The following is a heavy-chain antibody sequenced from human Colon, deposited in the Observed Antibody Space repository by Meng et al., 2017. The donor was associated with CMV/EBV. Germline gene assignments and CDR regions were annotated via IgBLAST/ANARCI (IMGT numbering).Heavy chain of an antibody. CDR1: GFTFSSHA. D-gene: IGHD4-11*01. Sequence: GGSLSLSCATSGFTFSSHAVHWVRQAPGKGLEWVGRIKSKTDGGTTDYAAPVKGRFTISRDDSRNTLYLQMNSLKTEDTAVYYCTTAATVSLGAFDIWGQGTMVTVSS. CDR2: IKSKTDGGTT. J-gene: IGHJ3*02. CDR3: TTAATVSLGAFDI. V-gene: IGHV3-15*01.